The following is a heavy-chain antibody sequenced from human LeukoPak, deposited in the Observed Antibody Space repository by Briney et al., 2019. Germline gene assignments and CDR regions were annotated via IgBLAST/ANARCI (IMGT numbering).Heavy chain of an antibody. D-gene: IGHD6-19*01. CDR1: GGSFSGYY. CDR2: INHSGST. CDR3: ARGITVGGTGGFDY. Sequence: SETLSLACAVYGGSFSGYYWSWIRQPPGKGLEWSGEINHSGSTNYNPSLKSRVTTSVDTSKNQFSLKLSSVTAAGTAVYYCARGITVGGTGGFDYWGQGTLVTVSS. V-gene: IGHV4-34*01. J-gene: IGHJ4*02.